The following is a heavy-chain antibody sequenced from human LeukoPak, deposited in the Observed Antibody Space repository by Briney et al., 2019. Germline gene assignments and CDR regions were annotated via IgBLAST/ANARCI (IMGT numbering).Heavy chain of an antibody. CDR2: ISSSGDTT. CDR1: GFTFSSYA. J-gene: IGHJ4*02. CDR3: AKGFNWNYPHYFDY. Sequence: GGSLRLSFAASGFTFSSYAMNWVRQAPGKGLEWVSTISSSGDTTYYADSVKGRFTISRDSSKNTLHLQMNSLRADDTAVYYCAKGFNWNYPHYFDYWGQGTLVTVSS. V-gene: IGHV3-23*01. D-gene: IGHD1-7*01.